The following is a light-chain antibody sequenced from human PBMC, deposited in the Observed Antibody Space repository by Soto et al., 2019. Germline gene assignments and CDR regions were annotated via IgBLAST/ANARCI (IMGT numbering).Light chain of an antibody. CDR1: QSVSSN. J-gene: IGKJ2*01. Sequence: EIVMTQSPATLSVSPGERATLSCRASQSVSSNLAWYQQKPGQAPRLLIYGASTRATGFPARFSGSGSGTEFTLTISSLQSEDFAVYYCQEYNNWPGTFGQGTQLEIK. V-gene: IGKV3-15*01. CDR3: QEYNNWPGT. CDR2: GAS.